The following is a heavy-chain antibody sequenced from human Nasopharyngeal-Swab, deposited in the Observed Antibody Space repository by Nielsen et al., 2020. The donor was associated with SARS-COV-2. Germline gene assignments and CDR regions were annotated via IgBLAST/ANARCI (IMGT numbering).Heavy chain of an antibody. CDR1: GGSISSGVYY. J-gene: IGHJ4*02. CDR2: IYYSGNT. D-gene: IGHD5-24*01. V-gene: IGHV4-31*03. CDR3: ARGGGVWLQLSTYFDY. Sequence: LRLSRTVSGGSISSGVYYWSWIRQHPGKGLEWIGYIYYSGNTYYNPSLKSRVTISVDTSKNQFSLKLSSVTAADTAVYYCARGGGVWLQLSTYFDYWGQGTLVTVSS.